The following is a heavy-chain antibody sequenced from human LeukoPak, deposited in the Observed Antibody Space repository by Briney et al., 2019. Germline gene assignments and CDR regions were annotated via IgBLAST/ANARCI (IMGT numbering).Heavy chain of an antibody. CDR2: ISYDGSNK. CDR3: AKGGRGDYGSDY. CDR1: GFTFSSYA. J-gene: IGHJ4*02. Sequence: GGSLRLSCAASGFTFSSYAMHWVRQAPGKGLEWVAVISYDGSNKYYADSVKGRFTISRDNSKNTLYLQMNSLRAEDTAVYYCAKGGRGDYGSDYWGQGTLVTVSS. D-gene: IGHD4-17*01. V-gene: IGHV3-30*04.